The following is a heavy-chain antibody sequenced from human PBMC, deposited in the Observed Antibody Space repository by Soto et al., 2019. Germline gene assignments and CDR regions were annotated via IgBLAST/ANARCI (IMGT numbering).Heavy chain of an antibody. D-gene: IGHD3-16*01. Sequence: SVKVSCKASGGTFDTYAISWVRQAPGQGLEWMGGVIPMFLKPNYAQKFKGRVTITAVKSTNTVYMEMISLMSEDAAVYYCVRGGGEMANPPPYLYWGQGTQVTVSS. V-gene: IGHV1-69*06. CDR2: VIPMFLKP. J-gene: IGHJ4*02. CDR1: GGTFDTYA. CDR3: VRGGGEMANPPPYLY.